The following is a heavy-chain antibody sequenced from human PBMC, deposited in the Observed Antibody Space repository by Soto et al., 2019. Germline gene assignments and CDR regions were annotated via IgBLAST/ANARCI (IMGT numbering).Heavy chain of an antibody. CDR2: MSHSGGT. D-gene: IGHD1-1*01. CDR3: ARGGRGTATTVVDAFDI. CDR1: GGFVSSGSYY. Sequence: QVQLQQWGAGLLKPSETLSLTCAVYGGFVSSGSYYWSWIRQPPGKGLEWIGEMSHSGGTHFNPSLKRRVTISVDTSKNPFSLKMASVTAADSALYYCARGGRGTATTVVDAFDIWGPGTMVTVSS. V-gene: IGHV4-34*01. J-gene: IGHJ3*02.